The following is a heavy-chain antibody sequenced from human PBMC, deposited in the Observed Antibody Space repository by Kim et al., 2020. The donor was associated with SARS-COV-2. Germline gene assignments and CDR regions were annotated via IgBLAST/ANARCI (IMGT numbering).Heavy chain of an antibody. CDR3: VRGSRDY. Sequence: GGSEKYSVDSVRGRFTISRDNAKNSLYLQMKSLRAEDTAMYYCVRGSRDYWGQGTLVTVSS. D-gene: IGHD3-10*01. V-gene: IGHV3-7*01. CDR2: GGSEK. J-gene: IGHJ4*02.